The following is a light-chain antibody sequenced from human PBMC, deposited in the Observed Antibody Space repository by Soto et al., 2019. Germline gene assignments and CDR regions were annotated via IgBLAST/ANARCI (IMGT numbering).Light chain of an antibody. J-gene: IGLJ2*01. Sequence: QSVLTQPPSASGTPGQRVTISCSGSSSNIGSNTVNWYQQLPGTAPKLLIYSNNQRPPGVPDRFSGSKSGTSASLAISGLQSEDEADYYCAAWDDSLNAVVFVGGTK. CDR3: AAWDDSLNAVV. CDR2: SNN. CDR1: SSNIGSNT. V-gene: IGLV1-44*01.